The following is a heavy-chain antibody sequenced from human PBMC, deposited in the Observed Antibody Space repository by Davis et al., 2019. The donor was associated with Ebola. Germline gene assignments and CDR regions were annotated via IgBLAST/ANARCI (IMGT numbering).Heavy chain of an antibody. D-gene: IGHD2-21*01. CDR2: INPSGGST. V-gene: IGHV1-46*01. CDR3: ARDSNLAYCGGDCYSFDY. J-gene: IGHJ4*02. Sequence: ASVKVSCKASRYTFTSYYMHWVRQSPGQGLEWMGIINPSGGSTSYAQKFQGRVTMTRDTSTSTVYMELSSLRSEDTAVYYCARDSNLAYCGGDCYSFDYWGQGTLVTVSS. CDR1: RYTFTSYY.